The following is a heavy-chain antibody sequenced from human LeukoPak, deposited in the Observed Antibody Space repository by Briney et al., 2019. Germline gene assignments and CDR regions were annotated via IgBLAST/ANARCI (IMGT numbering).Heavy chain of an antibody. CDR2: FIPIFATA. D-gene: IGHD2-15*01. CDR1: GGTFSNFA. V-gene: IGHV1-69*05. Sequence: GASVKVSCKASGGTFSNFAICWVRQAPGQGREWMGVFIPIFATAIYAQNLQGRVTITTDESTSTAYMELSSLRSEDTAVYYCARDPGYCSGGSCSSAYFDYWDQGTLVTVSS. J-gene: IGHJ4*02. CDR3: ARDPGYCSGGSCSSAYFDY.